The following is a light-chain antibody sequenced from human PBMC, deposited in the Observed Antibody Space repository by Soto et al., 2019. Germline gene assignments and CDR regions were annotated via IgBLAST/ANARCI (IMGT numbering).Light chain of an antibody. J-gene: IGKJ5*01. CDR3: KQYNNWPPIT. Sequence: MTQSASTLYVSPGERASLXCRASQSVCGNSVWCQQKTGKAPRLLIFHAIARATGIQTRLSGSGSGKEFTLNISSLQPEDFAVYYCKQYNNWPPITFGQGTRLEIK. V-gene: IGKV3-15*01. CDR2: HAI. CDR1: QSVCGN.